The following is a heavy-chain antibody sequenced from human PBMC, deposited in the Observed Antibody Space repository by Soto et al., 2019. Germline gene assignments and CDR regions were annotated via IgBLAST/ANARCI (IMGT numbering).Heavy chain of an antibody. J-gene: IGHJ4*02. CDR3: ARDWGIYSSGWVGFDF. V-gene: IGHV3-64*01. CDR1: GFTFSSYA. D-gene: IGHD6-19*01. Sequence: EVQLVESGGGLVQPGGSLRLSCAASGFTFSSYAMHWVRQAPGKGLEYVSAISSNGGSTYYANSVKGRFTISRDNSKNTLYIQMGSLIAEDMAVYYCARDWGIYSSGWVGFDFWGQGTLVTVSS. CDR2: ISSNGGST.